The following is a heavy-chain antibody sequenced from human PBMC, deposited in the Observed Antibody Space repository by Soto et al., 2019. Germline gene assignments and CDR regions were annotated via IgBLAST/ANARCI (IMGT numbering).Heavy chain of an antibody. J-gene: IGHJ4*02. CDR2: ISYDGSNK. CDR3: ARTEYRLGDSFDY. CDR1: GFTFSGYA. Sequence: ESGGGVVQPGRSLRPSCAASGFTFSGYAMHWVRQAPGKGLEWVAVISYDGSNKYYADSVKGRFTISRDNSKNTLYLQMNSLRAEDTAVYYCARTEYRLGDSFDYWGQGTLVTVSS. V-gene: IGHV3-30-3*01. D-gene: IGHD1-26*01.